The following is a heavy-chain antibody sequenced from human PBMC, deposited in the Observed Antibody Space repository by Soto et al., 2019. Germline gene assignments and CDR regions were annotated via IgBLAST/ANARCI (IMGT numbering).Heavy chain of an antibody. V-gene: IGHV1-18*01. Sequence: ASVKVSCKTSGYIFTTYGLSWVRQAPGQGLEWMGWISAYNGNTNYAQNLQGRVTMTTDTSTRTAYMELSNLRSDDTAVYYCARVQGQLSGSYSRYFDYWGQETLVTVSS. CDR3: ARVQGQLSGSYSRYFDY. D-gene: IGHD1-26*01. J-gene: IGHJ4*02. CDR2: ISAYNGNT. CDR1: GYIFTTYG.